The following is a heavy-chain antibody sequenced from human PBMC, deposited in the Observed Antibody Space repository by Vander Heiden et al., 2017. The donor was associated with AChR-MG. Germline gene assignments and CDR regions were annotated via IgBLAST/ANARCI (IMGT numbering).Heavy chain of an antibody. J-gene: IGHJ6*02. CDR2: IYYSGST. D-gene: IGHD2-21*02. V-gene: IGHV4-59*01. CDR1: GGSISSYY. Sequence: QVQLQESGPGLVKPSETLSLTCTVSGGSISSYYWSWIRQPPGKGLEWIGYIYYSGSTNYNPSLKSRVTISVDTSKNQFSLKLSSVTAADTAVYYCARGVGVVVTAMHLSVGYGMDVWGQGTTVTVSS. CDR3: ARGVGVVVTAMHLSVGYGMDV.